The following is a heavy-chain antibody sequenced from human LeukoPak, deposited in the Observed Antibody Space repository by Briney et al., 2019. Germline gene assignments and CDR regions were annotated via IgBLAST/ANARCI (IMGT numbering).Heavy chain of an antibody. D-gene: IGHD6-6*01. Sequence: GASVKVSCKASGYTFTPYYMHWVRQAPGHGVEGMGWINPNSGGTNYAQKFQGRVTMTRDTSISTAYMELSRLRSDDTAVYYCARNLIAARPRFDYWGQGTLVTVSS. CDR3: ARNLIAARPRFDY. CDR2: INPNSGGT. CDR1: GYTFTPYY. V-gene: IGHV1-2*02. J-gene: IGHJ4*02.